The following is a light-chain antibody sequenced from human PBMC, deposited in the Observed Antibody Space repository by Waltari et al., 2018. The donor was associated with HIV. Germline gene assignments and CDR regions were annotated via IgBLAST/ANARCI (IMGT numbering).Light chain of an antibody. CDR1: SPNIGNNA. CDR3: AAWDDSLNGPV. CDR2: YDD. Sequence: QSVLTQPPSLSEAPRQRVTISVSGSSPNIGNNAVNWYQQLPGKAPKLLIYYDDLRPSGVSDRFSGSKSGTSASLAISGLQSEDEADYYCAAWDDSLNGPVFGGGTKLTVL. J-gene: IGLJ3*02. V-gene: IGLV1-36*01.